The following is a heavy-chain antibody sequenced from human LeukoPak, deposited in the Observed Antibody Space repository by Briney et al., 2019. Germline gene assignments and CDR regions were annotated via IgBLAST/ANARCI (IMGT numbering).Heavy chain of an antibody. CDR3: TRDSGRFRLDY. CDR2: INEDGSEK. J-gene: IGHJ4*02. CDR1: GFTFRNYA. V-gene: IGHV3-7*01. D-gene: IGHD6-19*01. Sequence: GGSLRLSCAASGFTFRNYAMNWVRQAPGKGLEWVASINEDGSEKYYVDSVKGRFTVSRDNAKNSLYLQMNSLRVEDTAVYYCTRDSGRFRLDYWGQGILVTVSS.